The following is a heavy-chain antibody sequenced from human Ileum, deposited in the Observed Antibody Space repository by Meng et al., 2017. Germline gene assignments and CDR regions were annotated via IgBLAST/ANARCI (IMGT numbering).Heavy chain of an antibody. Sequence: SETLSLTCSVSGGSVSSGSYFWSWIRQPPGKGLEWIGYISSSGNTNYNASLKSRVTISLDTSENHFSLKLSSVTAADTAVYYCAREDGTYYAFWSGSYQKMYYNWFDPWGQGILVTVSS. D-gene: IGHD3-3*01. J-gene: IGHJ5*02. CDR2: ISSSGNT. CDR3: AREDGTYYAFWSGSYQKMYYNWFDP. CDR1: GGSVSSGSYF. V-gene: IGHV4-61*03.